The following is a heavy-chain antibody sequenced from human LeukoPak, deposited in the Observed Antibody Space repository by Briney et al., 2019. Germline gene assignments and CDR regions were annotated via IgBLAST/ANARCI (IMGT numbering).Heavy chain of an antibody. CDR3: ARQLRGEAVAGHLLPFDY. CDR2: IYYSGST. Sequence: SETLSLTCTVAGGSINSTNYYWGWIRQPPGKGLEWIGYIYYSGSTNHNPSLKSRVTISVDTSKNQFSLKLSSVTAADTAVYFCARQLRGEAVAGHLLPFDYWGQGTLVTVPS. J-gene: IGHJ4*02. D-gene: IGHD6-19*01. CDR1: GGSINSTNYY. V-gene: IGHV4-61*05.